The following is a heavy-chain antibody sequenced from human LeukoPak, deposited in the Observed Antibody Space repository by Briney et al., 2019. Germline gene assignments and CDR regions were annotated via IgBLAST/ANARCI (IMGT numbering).Heavy chain of an antibody. Sequence: GGSLRLSCAASGFTFSSYAMSWVRQAPGKGLEYVSAISSNGGSTYYANSVKGRFTISRDNSKNTLYLQMGSLRAEDMAVYYCARAYYDYVWGSPIDYWGQGTLVTVSS. CDR1: GFTFSSYA. V-gene: IGHV3-64*01. J-gene: IGHJ4*02. D-gene: IGHD3-16*01. CDR2: ISSNGGST. CDR3: ARAYYDYVWGSPIDY.